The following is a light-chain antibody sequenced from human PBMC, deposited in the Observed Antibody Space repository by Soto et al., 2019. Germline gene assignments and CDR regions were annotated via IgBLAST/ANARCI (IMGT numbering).Light chain of an antibody. CDR3: QQYGSTPLT. Sequence: EIVLTQSPGTLSLSPGERATLSCRASQSVGNNYLAWYQQKHGQAPRFLIYDASSRATGIPDRFSGSGSGTDFTLTISRLEPEDFAVYYCQQYGSTPLTFGGGNKVEIK. CDR1: QSVGNNY. J-gene: IGKJ4*01. CDR2: DAS. V-gene: IGKV3-20*01.